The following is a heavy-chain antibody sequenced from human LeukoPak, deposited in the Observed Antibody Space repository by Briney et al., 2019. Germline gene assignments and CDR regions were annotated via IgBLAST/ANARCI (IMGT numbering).Heavy chain of an antibody. D-gene: IGHD3-22*01. CDR3: ASISPYDSSGYHNHDDAFDI. CDR2: ISAYNVNT. V-gene: IGHV1-18*01. CDR1: GYTFTSYG. J-gene: IGHJ3*02. Sequence: GASVKVSCKASGYTFTSYGISWVRQSPGQGLEWMGWISAYNVNTNYAQKLQGRVTMTTDTSTSTAYMELRSLRSDDTAVYYCASISPYDSSGYHNHDDAFDIWGQGTMVTVSS.